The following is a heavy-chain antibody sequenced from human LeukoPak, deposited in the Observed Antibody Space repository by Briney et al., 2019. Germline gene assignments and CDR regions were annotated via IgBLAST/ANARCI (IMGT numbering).Heavy chain of an antibody. CDR3: ARGAIAVAGTLFDY. Sequence: SVKVSCKASGGTFSSYAVSWVRQAPGQGLEWMGGIIPIFGTANYAQKFQGRVTITADKSTSTAYMELSSLRSEDTAVYYCARGAIAVAGTLFDYWGQGTLVTVSS. CDR2: IIPIFGTA. J-gene: IGHJ4*02. CDR1: GGTFSSYA. V-gene: IGHV1-69*06. D-gene: IGHD6-19*01.